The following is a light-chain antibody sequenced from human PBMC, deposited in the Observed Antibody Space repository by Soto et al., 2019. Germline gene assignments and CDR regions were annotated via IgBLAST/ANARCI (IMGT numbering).Light chain of an antibody. CDR1: RNDVGGYNY. CDR3: SSYTTSATYV. V-gene: IGLV2-14*01. J-gene: IGLJ1*01. CDR2: EVT. Sequence: QSVLTQPASVSGSPGQSITISCTGTRNDVGGYNYVSWYQLHPGKAPTLIIFEVTKRPSGISYRFSGSKSGNTASLIISGLQAEDEADYSCSSYTTSATYVFGTGTKVTVL.